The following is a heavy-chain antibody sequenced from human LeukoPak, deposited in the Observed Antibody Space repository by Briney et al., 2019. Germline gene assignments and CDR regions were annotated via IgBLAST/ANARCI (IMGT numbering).Heavy chain of an antibody. CDR1: GGSISSYY. D-gene: IGHD6-13*01. CDR3: ARGVAAAGKIGGNWFDP. Sequence: SETLSLTCTVSGGSISSYYWSWIRQPPGKGLEWIGYIYYSGSTNYNPSLKSRVTISVDTSKNQFSLKLSSVTAADTVVYYCARGVAAAGKIGGNWFDPWGQGTLVTVSS. V-gene: IGHV4-59*01. CDR2: IYYSGST. J-gene: IGHJ5*02.